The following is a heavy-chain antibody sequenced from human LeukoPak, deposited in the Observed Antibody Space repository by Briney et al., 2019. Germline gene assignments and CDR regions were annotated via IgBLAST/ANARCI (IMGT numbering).Heavy chain of an antibody. Sequence: PGGSLRLSCAASGFTFSSYSMNWVRQAPGKGLEWVSYISSSSSTIYYADSVKGRFTISRDNAKNSLYLQMNSLRAEDTAVYYCARARIRPRNAFDIWGQGTMVTVSS. V-gene: IGHV3-48*04. J-gene: IGHJ3*02. D-gene: IGHD3-3*02. CDR2: ISSSSSTI. CDR3: ARARIRPRNAFDI. CDR1: GFTFSSYS.